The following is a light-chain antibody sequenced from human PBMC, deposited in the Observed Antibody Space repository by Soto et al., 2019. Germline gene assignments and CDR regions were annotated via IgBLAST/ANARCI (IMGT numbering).Light chain of an antibody. CDR3: QQYNNWPRT. V-gene: IGKV3-15*01. CDR2: GAS. J-gene: IGKJ1*01. Sequence: IVLTHSPCTLSLSPWERATLSFKASQSVSSNLALYQQKPGQAPRLLIYGASTRATGIPARFSGSGSGTEFTLTISSLQSEDFAVYYCQQYNNWPRTFGQGTKVDTK. CDR1: QSVSSN.